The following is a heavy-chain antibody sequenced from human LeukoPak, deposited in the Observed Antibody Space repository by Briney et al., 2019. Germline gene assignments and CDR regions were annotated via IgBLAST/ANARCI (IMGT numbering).Heavy chain of an antibody. D-gene: IGHD4-17*01. CDR3: ARGRDTVTTVDAFDI. CDR2: INHSGST. V-gene: IGHV4-34*01. CDR1: GGSFSGYY. J-gene: IGHJ3*02. Sequence: PSETLSLTCAVYGGSFSGYYWSWVRQPPGKGLEWVGEINHSGSTNYNPSLKSRVTISVDTSKNQFSLKLSSVTAADTAVYYCARGRDTVTTVDAFDIWGQGTMVTVSS.